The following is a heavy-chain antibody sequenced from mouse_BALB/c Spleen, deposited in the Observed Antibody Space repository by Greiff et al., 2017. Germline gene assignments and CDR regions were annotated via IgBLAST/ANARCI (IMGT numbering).Heavy chain of an antibody. D-gene: IGHD6-1*01. J-gene: IGHJ4*01. Sequence: DVQLVESGGGLVQPGGSLKLSCAASGFTFSSYTMSWVRQTPEKRLEWVAYISNGGGSTYYPDTVKGRFTISRDNAKNTLYLQMSSLKSEDTAMYYCARNSPGYAMDYWGQGTSVTVSS. CDR1: GFTFSSYT. CDR2: ISNGGGST. CDR3: ARNSPGYAMDY. V-gene: IGHV5-12-2*01.